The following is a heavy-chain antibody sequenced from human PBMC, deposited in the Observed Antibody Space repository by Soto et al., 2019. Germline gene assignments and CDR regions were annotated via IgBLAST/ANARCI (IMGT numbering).Heavy chain of an antibody. CDR3: ARDDTANPGRYYYYGMDV. D-gene: IGHD5-18*01. CDR2: IYYSGST. V-gene: IGHV4-30-4*01. Sequence: SETLSLTCTVSGGSISSGDYYWCWIRQPPGKGLEWIGYIYYSGSTYYNPSLKSRVTISVDTSKNQFSLKLSSVTAADTAVYYCARDDTANPGRYYYYGMDVWGQGTTVT. J-gene: IGHJ6*02. CDR1: GGSISSGDYY.